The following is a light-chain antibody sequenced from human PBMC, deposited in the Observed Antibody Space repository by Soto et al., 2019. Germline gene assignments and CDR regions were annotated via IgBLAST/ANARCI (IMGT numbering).Light chain of an antibody. CDR2: LAS. CDR3: RQPLQSPMYT. V-gene: IGKV2-28*01. Sequence: DIVMTQFPLSLPVSPGESASISCTSRQSLLHANGNTYLDWYRQKPGQSPQLLIYLASNRSSGVPDRFSGSGSGTEYTLKIDSVEADDVAVYYCRQPLQSPMYTFGQGTRLEFK. CDR1: QSLLHANGNTY. J-gene: IGKJ2*01.